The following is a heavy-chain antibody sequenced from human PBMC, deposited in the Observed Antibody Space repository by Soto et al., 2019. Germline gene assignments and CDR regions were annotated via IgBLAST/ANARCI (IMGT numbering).Heavy chain of an antibody. D-gene: IGHD3-22*01. Sequence: SVKVSCKASGGTFSSYSISWVRQAPGQGLEWMGGIIPFFDTPNYAQKFQGRVTITADASTTTAYMELSSLRSEDTATYYCARDLDYYDSSGYSSGPFDYWGQGTLVTVSS. J-gene: IGHJ4*02. CDR1: GGTFSSYS. CDR2: IIPFFDTP. V-gene: IGHV1-69*13. CDR3: ARDLDYYDSSGYSSGPFDY.